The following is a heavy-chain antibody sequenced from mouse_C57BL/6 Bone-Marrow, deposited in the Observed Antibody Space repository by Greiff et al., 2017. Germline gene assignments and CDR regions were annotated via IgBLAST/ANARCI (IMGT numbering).Heavy chain of an antibody. Sequence: VKLQQPGAELVKPGASVKLSCKASGYTFTSYWMHWVKQRPGQGLEWIGMIHPNSGSTNYNEKFKSKATLTVDKSSSTAYMQLSSLTSEDSAVYYCARLRLGRLDYWGQGTTLTVSS. CDR1: GYTFTSYW. CDR2: IHPNSGST. D-gene: IGHD4-1*01. J-gene: IGHJ2*01. CDR3: ARLRLGRLDY. V-gene: IGHV1-64*01.